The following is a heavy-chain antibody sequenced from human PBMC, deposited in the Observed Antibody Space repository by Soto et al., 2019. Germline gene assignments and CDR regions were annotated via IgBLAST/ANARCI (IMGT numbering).Heavy chain of an antibody. CDR3: ARDIYSRSGRRRWFDT. V-gene: IGHV1-3*01. CDR1: ECAFTSYA. CDR2: INAGNGNT. J-gene: IGHJ5*02. Sequence: GXSVKVSYNGSECAFTSYAMHWVRQAPGQRLECMGWINAGNGNTKYSQKFQGRVTMTTDTSTSTAYMELRSLRSDDTAVYYCARDIYSRSGRRRWFDTWGQGTLVTVSS. D-gene: IGHD2-21*01.